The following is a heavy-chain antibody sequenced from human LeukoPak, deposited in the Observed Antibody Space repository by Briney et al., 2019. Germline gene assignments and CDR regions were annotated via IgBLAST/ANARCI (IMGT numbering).Heavy chain of an antibody. CDR1: GFTFSSYW. CDR2: IKQDGSEK. Sequence: PGGSLRLSCAASGFTFSSYWMSWVRQAPGKGLEWVANIKQDGSEKYYVDSVKGRFTISRDNAKNSLYLQMNSLRPEATAMYYCARRAGDYSHPYDYWGQGTLVTVSS. D-gene: IGHD3-22*01. V-gene: IGHV3-7*03. J-gene: IGHJ4*02. CDR3: ARRAGDYSHPYDY.